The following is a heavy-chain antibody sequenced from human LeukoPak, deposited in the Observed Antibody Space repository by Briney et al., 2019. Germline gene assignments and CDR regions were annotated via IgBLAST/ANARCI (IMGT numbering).Heavy chain of an antibody. J-gene: IGHJ4*02. CDR1: GGSISSGSYY. CDR3: ARGAIVATTVDS. Sequence: SQTLSLTCTVSGGSISSGSYYWSWIRQPAWKGLEWIGRIYTSGSTNYNPSLKSRVTISVDTSKNQFSLKLNSVTAADTAVYYCARGAIVATTVDSWGQGALVTVSS. D-gene: IGHD5-12*01. CDR2: IYTSGST. V-gene: IGHV4-61*02.